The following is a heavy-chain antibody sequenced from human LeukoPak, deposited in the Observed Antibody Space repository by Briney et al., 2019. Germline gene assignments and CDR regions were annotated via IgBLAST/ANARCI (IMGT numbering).Heavy chain of an antibody. CDR2: ISWNSGYI. CDR1: GFTFDDYA. D-gene: IGHD3-9*01. CDR3: GKEVLRYFDY. J-gene: IGHJ4*02. V-gene: IGHV3-9*01. Sequence: GGSLRLSCAASGFTFDDYAMHWVRQAPGKGLEWVSGISWNSGYIGYADSVKGRFTISRDNAKNSLYLQMNSLRAEDTALYYCGKEVLRYFDYWGQGTLVTVSS.